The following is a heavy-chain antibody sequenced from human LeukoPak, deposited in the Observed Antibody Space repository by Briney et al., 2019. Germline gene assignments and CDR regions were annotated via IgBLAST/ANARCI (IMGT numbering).Heavy chain of an antibody. V-gene: IGHV3-30*02. D-gene: IGHD6-13*01. CDR1: GFTFSSYG. CDR2: IRYDGSNK. CDR3: ATGYSSSWYTSDI. J-gene: IGHJ3*02. Sequence: PGGSLRLSCAASGFTFSSYGMHWVRQAPGKGLEWVAFIRYDGSNKYYADSVKGRFTISRDNSKNTLYLQMNSLRVEDTAVYYCATGYSSSWYTSDIWGQGTMVTVSS.